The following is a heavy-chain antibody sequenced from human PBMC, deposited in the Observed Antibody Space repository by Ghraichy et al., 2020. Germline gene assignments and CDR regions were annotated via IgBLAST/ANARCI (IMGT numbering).Heavy chain of an antibody. CDR3: ATHGSVGDIVVVPAAPYFDS. CDR2: IYYSGTT. CDR1: SGSIGRGSWY. Sequence: SETLSLTCTVSSGSIGRGSWYWDWIRQPPGKGLEWIGSIYYSGTTYYNPSLRSRVTISVDTSKNQFSLRLNSVTAPDTAVYYCATHGSVGDIVVVPAAPYFDSWGQGTLVTVSS. J-gene: IGHJ4*02. V-gene: IGHV4-39*01. D-gene: IGHD2-2*01.